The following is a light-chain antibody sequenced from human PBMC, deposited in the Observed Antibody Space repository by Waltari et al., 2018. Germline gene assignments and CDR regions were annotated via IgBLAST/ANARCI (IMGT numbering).Light chain of an antibody. CDR1: PSLLHSTGYNY. Sequence: DIVMTQSPLSLPVTPGEPASISCRSSPSLLHSTGYNYLVWYLQKPGQSPQLLIYLGSNRASGVPDRFSGSGSGTDFTLKISRVEAEDVGVYYCMQALQTSCTFGQGTKLEIK. CDR2: LGS. J-gene: IGKJ2*02. V-gene: IGKV2-28*01. CDR3: MQALQTSCT.